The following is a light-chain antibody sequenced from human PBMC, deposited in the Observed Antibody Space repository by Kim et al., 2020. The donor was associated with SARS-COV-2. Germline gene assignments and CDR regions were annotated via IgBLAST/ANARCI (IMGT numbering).Light chain of an antibody. Sequence: ATITGKSSQSVLSSSNNRNYLSGRQQKPGQPPRLLIDGASSRKSGVPDRFGGRVSGTDFTLPLSSLQAEDVAVYYCQQYYTTPITFGQGKRLEIK. CDR1: QSVLSSSNNRNY. J-gene: IGKJ5*01. CDR3: QQYYTTPIT. CDR2: GAS. V-gene: IGKV4-1*01.